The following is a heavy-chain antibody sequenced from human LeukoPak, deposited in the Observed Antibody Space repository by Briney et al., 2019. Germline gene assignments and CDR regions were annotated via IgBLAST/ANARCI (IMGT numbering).Heavy chain of an antibody. CDR2: INSDGSST. CDR3: AKTYSRESGYDFFFHC. D-gene: IGHD5-12*01. Sequence: GGSLRLSCAASGFTFSSYWMHWVRQAPGKGLVWVSRINSDGSSTSYADSVKGRFTISRDNAKNTLYLQMSSLRVEDTAVYYCAKTYSRESGYDFFFHCWGQGTRVTVSS. J-gene: IGHJ4*02. V-gene: IGHV3-74*01. CDR1: GFTFSSYW.